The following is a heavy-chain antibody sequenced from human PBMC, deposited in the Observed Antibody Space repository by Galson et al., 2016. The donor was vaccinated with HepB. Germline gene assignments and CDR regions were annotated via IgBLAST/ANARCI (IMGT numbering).Heavy chain of an antibody. CDR3: ARDLPTVRAFDI. V-gene: IGHV3-53*01. CDR1: GFTVSGDY. J-gene: IGHJ3*02. CDR2: IYTDDST. D-gene: IGHD3-10*01. Sequence: SLRLSCAASGFTVSGDYRSWVRQAPGWGLEWLSLIYTDDSTYYADSVKGRFTISRDNSKNIVYLQMNSLRADDTAIYYCARDLPTVRAFDIWGQGTMVTVSS.